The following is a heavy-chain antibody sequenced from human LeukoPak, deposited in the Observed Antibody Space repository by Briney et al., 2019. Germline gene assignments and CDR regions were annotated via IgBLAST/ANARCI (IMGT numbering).Heavy chain of an antibody. CDR3: AREGRMGTADAFDV. Sequence: GGSLRLSCAASGFTFNNYEMLWLRQTAGKGLEWVSAVSIAADTFYAGTVKGRFSISRHNAESSLFLQMNSLRAGDTAVYYCAREGRMGTADAFDVWGQGTMVTVSS. V-gene: IGHV3-13*01. CDR1: GFTFNNYE. J-gene: IGHJ3*01. CDR2: VSIAADT. D-gene: IGHD1-14*01.